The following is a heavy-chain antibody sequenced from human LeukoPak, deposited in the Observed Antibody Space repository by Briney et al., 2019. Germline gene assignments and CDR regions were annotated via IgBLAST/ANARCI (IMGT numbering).Heavy chain of an antibody. CDR2: IRSDSTII. J-gene: IGHJ4*02. D-gene: IGHD2-8*01. V-gene: IGHV3-48*01. CDR3: ARVQAGKWDFDF. Sequence: GESLKISCAASGFAFNTYSMNWVRQAPGKGLEWVSYIRSDSTIINYAESVKGRFTISRDNAKNSLYLQMNSLRAEDTAVYFCARVQAGKWDFDFWGQGTLVTVSS. CDR1: GFAFNTYS.